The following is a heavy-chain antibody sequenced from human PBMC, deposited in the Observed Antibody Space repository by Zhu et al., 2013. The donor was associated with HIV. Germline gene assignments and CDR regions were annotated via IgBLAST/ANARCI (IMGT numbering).Heavy chain of an antibody. CDR1: GYTFIGYY. CDR3: ARPPRSMVRGPGDY. CDR2: IDPYSGGT. Sequence: QVELVQSGAEVKKVGASVKVSCKASGYTFIGYYMHWVRQAPGQRLEWMGWIDPYSGGTRYAQNFQGRVTMTRDTSISTAYMELSRLRSDDTAVYYCARPPRSMVRGPGDYWGQGTLVTVSS. V-gene: IGHV1-2*02. J-gene: IGHJ4*02. D-gene: IGHD3-10*01.